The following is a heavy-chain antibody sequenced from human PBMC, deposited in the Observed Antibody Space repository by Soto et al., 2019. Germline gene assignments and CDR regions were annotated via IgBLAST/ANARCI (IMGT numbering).Heavy chain of an antibody. V-gene: IGHV3-21*01. Sequence: VGSLRLSCAASGFTFSSYSMNWVRQAPGKGLEWVSPISSSSSYIYYADSVKGRFTISRDNAKNSLYLQMNSLRAEDTAVYYCASGPRPYCSGGSCSYNWFDPWGQGTLVTVSS. CDR3: ASGPRPYCSGGSCSYNWFDP. CDR2: ISSSSSYI. D-gene: IGHD2-15*01. CDR1: GFTFSSYS. J-gene: IGHJ5*02.